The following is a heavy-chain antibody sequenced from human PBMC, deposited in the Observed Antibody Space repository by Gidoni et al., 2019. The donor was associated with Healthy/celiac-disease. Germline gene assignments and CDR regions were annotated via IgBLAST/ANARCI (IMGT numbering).Heavy chain of an antibody. D-gene: IGHD3-9*01. V-gene: IGHV3-30*18. CDR2: ITYDGSNK. Sequence: QVQLVESGGGVVQPGRSLRLSCVASGFTFSSYGMHWVRQAPGKGLEWVAVITYDGSNKYYADSVKDRFTISRDNSKNTLYLQMNSLRAEDTAVYYCAKGFDAYPYYYYGMDVWGQGTTVTVSS. CDR3: AKGFDAYPYYYYGMDV. CDR1: GFTFSSYG. J-gene: IGHJ6*02.